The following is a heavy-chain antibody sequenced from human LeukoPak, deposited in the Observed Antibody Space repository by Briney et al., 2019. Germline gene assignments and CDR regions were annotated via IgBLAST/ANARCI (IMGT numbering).Heavy chain of an antibody. CDR3: AKEGYYYDSSGCYYRD. D-gene: IGHD3-22*01. Sequence: GGSLRLSCAASGFTFSSYAMSWVRQAPGKGLEWVAAISGSGGSTYYADSVKGRFTISRDNSKNTLYLQRNSLRAEDTAVYDCAKEGYYYDSSGCYYRDWGQGTLVTVSS. CDR2: ISGSGGST. V-gene: IGHV3-23*01. J-gene: IGHJ4*02. CDR1: GFTFSSYA.